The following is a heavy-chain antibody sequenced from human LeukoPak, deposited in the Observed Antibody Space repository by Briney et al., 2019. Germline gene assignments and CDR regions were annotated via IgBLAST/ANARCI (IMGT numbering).Heavy chain of an antibody. CDR3: ASSPCGGDCYYYMDV. Sequence: GASVKVSCKASGYTFTSYGISWVRQAPGQGLEWMGGIIPIFGTANYAQKFQGRVTITADKSTSTAYMELSSLRSEDTAVYYCASSPCGGDCYYYMDVWGKGTTVTVSS. CDR2: IIPIFGTA. CDR1: GYTFTSYG. D-gene: IGHD2-21*02. J-gene: IGHJ6*03. V-gene: IGHV1-69*06.